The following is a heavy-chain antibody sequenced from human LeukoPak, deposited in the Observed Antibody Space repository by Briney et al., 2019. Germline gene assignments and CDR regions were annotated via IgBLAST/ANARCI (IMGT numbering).Heavy chain of an antibody. CDR2: ISAYNGNT. J-gene: IGHJ4*02. V-gene: IGHV1-18*01. Sequence: ASVKVSCKASGYTFTSYGISWVRQAPGQGLEWMGWISAYNGNTNYAQKFQGRVTITADESTSTAYMELSSLRSEDTAAYYCARDLRTFYDILTGYYSSLDLRYWGQGTLVTVSS. CDR1: GYTFTSYG. D-gene: IGHD3-9*01. CDR3: ARDLRTFYDILTGYYSSLDLRY.